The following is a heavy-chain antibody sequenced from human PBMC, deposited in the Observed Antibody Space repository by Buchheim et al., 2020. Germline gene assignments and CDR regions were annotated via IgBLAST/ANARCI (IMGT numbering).Heavy chain of an antibody. CDR2: ISDSGRNT. CDR3: AKEVGTIGVAGPYFDY. Sequence: EVQLVESGGGLVQPGGSLRLSCAASGFTFSSYAMSCVRQALGKGLEWVSAISDSGRNTYYADSVKGRFTFSRDNSKNTLYLQMNSMRAEDTAVYYCAKEVGTIGVAGPYFDYWGQGIL. D-gene: IGHD6-19*01. V-gene: IGHV3-23*04. J-gene: IGHJ4*02. CDR1: GFTFSSYA.